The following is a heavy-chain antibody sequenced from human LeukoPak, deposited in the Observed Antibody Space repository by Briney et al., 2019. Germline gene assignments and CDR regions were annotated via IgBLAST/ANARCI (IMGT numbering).Heavy chain of an antibody. Sequence: GGSLRLSCAASGFPFSSYGMSWVRQAPGKGLEWVSSISGSSSYIYYADSVKGRFTISRDNAKNSLYLQMNSLRAEDTAVYYCARAGSRGIAVAGTAGYWGQGTLVTVSS. V-gene: IGHV3-21*01. CDR3: ARAGSRGIAVAGTAGY. J-gene: IGHJ4*02. D-gene: IGHD6-19*01. CDR1: GFPFSSYG. CDR2: ISGSSSYI.